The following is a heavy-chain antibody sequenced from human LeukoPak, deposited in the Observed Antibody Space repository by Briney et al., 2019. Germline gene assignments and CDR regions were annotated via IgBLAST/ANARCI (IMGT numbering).Heavy chain of an antibody. D-gene: IGHD3-10*01. J-gene: IGHJ4*02. CDR2: MNPNSGNT. Sequence: ASVKVSCKASGYTCTSYDINWVRQATGQGLEWMGRMNPNSGNTGYAQKFQGRVTMTRNTSISTAYMELSSLRSEDTAVYYCAKGSGSYWAYYFDYWGQGTLVTVSS. V-gene: IGHV1-8*01. CDR3: AKGSGSYWAYYFDY. CDR1: GYTCTSYD.